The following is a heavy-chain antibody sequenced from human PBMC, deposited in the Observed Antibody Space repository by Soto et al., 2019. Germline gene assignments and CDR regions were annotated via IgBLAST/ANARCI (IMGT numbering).Heavy chain of an antibody. CDR3: ARTTRFDC. CDR2: INHSGST. Sequence: QVQLQQWGAGLLKPSETLSLTCAVYCGSFSGYYWSWIRQPPGKGLEWIGEINHSGSTNYNPSLKIRVTMPVDPSKNQFSLKLSSVTAADTAVYYCARTTRFDCWGQGTLVTDSS. V-gene: IGHV4-34*01. D-gene: IGHD1-1*01. J-gene: IGHJ4*02. CDR1: CGSFSGYY.